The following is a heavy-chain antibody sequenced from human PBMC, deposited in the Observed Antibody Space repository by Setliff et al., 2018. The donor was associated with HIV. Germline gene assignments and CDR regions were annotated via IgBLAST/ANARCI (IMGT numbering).Heavy chain of an antibody. D-gene: IGHD3-10*01. CDR2: INHSGST. V-gene: IGHV4-34*01. Sequence: PSETLSLTCTVSGGSISTHYWSWIRQPPGKGLEWIGEINHSGSTEYNSSLKSRVTISVDTSKKQFSLNLTSLTAADTAVYYCARGQPPPGPGLVRGAYSSGSLDYWGQGTPVTVSS. J-gene: IGHJ4*02. CDR1: GGSISTHY. CDR3: ARGQPPPGPGLVRGAYSSGSLDY.